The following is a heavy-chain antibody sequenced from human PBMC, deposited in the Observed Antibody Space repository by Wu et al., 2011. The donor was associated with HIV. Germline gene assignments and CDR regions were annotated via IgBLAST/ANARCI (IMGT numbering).Heavy chain of an antibody. CDR1: GYTFTGYY. CDR3: AGETGFSHFDF. J-gene: IGHJ4*02. CDR2: VNPNSGDT. V-gene: IGHV1-2*02. Sequence: QVQLVQSGAEVKKPGASVKVSCKASGYTFTGYYLHWVRQAPGQGLEWMGWVNPNSGDTYYAHNLQGRVTMTTDTSTGTVYMELRSLRSDDTAVYYCAGETGFSHFDFWGQGNPGHRLL. D-gene: IGHD7-27*01.